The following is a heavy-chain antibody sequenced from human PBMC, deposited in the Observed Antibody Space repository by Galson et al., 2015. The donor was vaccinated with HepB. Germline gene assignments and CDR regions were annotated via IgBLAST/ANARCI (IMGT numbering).Heavy chain of an antibody. J-gene: IGHJ5*02. Sequence: SCKASGYIFTSYYMHWVRQAPGQGLEWMGIINPSTGDTGYAQKFQGRVTMTRDTSTSTVYMELSSLRSEDTAVYYCARRDCSSSSCYSNWFDPWGQGTLVTVSS. CDR1: GYIFTSYY. CDR2: INPSTGDT. D-gene: IGHD2-2*01. CDR3: ARRDCSSSSCYSNWFDP. V-gene: IGHV1-46*01.